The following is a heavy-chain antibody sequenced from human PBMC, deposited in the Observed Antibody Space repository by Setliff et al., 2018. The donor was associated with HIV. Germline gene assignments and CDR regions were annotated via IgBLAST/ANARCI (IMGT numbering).Heavy chain of an antibody. V-gene: IGHV4-38-2*01. CDR2: IYQTANT. D-gene: IGHD1-26*01. CDR1: GYSISSGHY. J-gene: IGHJ3*02. CDR3: ARRRWELLKRGAAFDI. Sequence: SETLSLTCAVSGYSISSGHYWGWIRQPPGKGLEWIGSIYQTANTFYSPSLKSRAAISVDTSKNQFSLKLSSVTAADTAVYYCARRRWELLKRGAAFDIWGQGTMVTVSS.